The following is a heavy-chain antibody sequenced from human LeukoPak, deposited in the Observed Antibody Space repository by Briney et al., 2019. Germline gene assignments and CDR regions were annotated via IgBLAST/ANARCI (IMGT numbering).Heavy chain of an antibody. CDR2: INPSGGST. CDR1: GYTFTSYY. J-gene: IGHJ4*02. V-gene: IGHV1-46*01. D-gene: IGHD5-24*01. CDR3: AREGGGDGYNYLDFDY. Sequence: GASVKVSCKASGYTFTSYYMHWVRQAPGQGLEWMGIINPSGGSTSYAQKFQGRVTMTRDTSTSTVYMELSSLRSEDTAVYYCAREGGGDGYNYLDFDYWGQGTLVTVSS.